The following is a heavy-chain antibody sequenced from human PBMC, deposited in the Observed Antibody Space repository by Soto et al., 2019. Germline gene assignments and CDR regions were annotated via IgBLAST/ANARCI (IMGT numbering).Heavy chain of an antibody. CDR2: IYYSGST. Sequence: SETLSLTCTVSGGSISSSSYYWGWIRQPPGKGLEWIGSIYYSGSTYYNPSLKSRVTISVDTSKNQFSLKLSSVTAADTAVYYCARLIAVAGSDYWGQGTLVTVSS. V-gene: IGHV4-39*01. J-gene: IGHJ4*02. D-gene: IGHD6-19*01. CDR3: ARLIAVAGSDY. CDR1: GGSISSSSYY.